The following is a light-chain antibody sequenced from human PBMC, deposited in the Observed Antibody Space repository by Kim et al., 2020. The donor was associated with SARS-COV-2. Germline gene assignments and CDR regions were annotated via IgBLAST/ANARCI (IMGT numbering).Light chain of an antibody. V-gene: IGKV1-27*01. CDR3: QKYNSAPWT. CDR2: AAS. Sequence: ASVGDRVTITCRASQDIKNYLAWYRQKPGKVPEVLIYAASILQSGVPSRISGSGSGTDFTLTINSLQPEDVATYYCQKYNSAPWTFGQGTQVEIK. CDR1: QDIKNY. J-gene: IGKJ1*01.